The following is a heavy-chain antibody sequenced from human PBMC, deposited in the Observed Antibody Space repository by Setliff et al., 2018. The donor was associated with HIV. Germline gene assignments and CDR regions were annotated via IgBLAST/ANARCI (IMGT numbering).Heavy chain of an antibody. V-gene: IGHV4-59*11. CDR2: VYSNGNT. Sequence: PSETLSLTCTVPGGSISGHYWSWIRQTPGKGLEWIVYVYSNGNTDYNPSLKSRVTISVDTSKNQFSQKLPSVTAADTAVYYCAGTHRYCSGNSCSKVSFDPWRQRALVTVSS. D-gene: IGHD2-2*01. J-gene: IGHJ5*02. CDR3: AGTHRYCSGNSCSKVSFDP. CDR1: GGSISGHY.